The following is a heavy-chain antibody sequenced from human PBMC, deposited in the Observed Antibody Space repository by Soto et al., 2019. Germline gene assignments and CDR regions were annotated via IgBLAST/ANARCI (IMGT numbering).Heavy chain of an antibody. CDR2: IYWDEDK. V-gene: IGHV2-5*02. D-gene: IGHD7-27*01. CDR3: EHTNWELRNWFDP. CDR1: GFSLTTRGLG. Sequence: QITLTESGPPLVQPTQTLRLTCSFSGFSLTTRGLGVAWFRQPPGKALEWLAVIYWDEDKRYRTLLKTRLTVTKDTSINQVVLSMTNMDPVDTGTFYCEHTNWELRNWFDPWGQGIHVTVSS. J-gene: IGHJ5*02.